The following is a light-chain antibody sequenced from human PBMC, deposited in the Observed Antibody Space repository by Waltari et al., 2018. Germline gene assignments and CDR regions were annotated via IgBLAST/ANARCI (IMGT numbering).Light chain of an antibody. J-gene: IGLJ1*01. CDR2: EGT. CDR1: SSDVGTHNL. V-gene: IGLV2-23*03. Sequence: QSALPQPASVSGSPGQSITISCTGSSSDVGTHNLVSWYQHHPDKVPKLILYEGTKRPSGISDRFSGSKSGNTASLTISGLQAEDEADYYCSSYAGRTTVFGTGTKVCVL. CDR3: SSYAGRTTV.